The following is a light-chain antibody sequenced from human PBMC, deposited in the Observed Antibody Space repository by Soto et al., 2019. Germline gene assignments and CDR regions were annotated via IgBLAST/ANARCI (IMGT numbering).Light chain of an antibody. CDR2: DAS. CDR1: ESVSKW. J-gene: IGKJ1*01. V-gene: IGKV1-5*01. CDR3: QQYNSYSWT. Sequence: DIQMTQSPSFLSASVGDKVTITCRATESVSKWLAWYQEKPGNPPRPLIYDASTLESGVPSRFSGSGSGTEFTLIISSLQADDFAIYYCQQYNSYSWTFVQGTKVEMK.